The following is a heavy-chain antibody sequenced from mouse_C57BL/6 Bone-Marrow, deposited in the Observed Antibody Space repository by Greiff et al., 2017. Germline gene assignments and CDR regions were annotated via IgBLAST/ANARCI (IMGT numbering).Heavy chain of an antibody. Sequence: VQLQQSGAELVKPGASVKMSCKASGYTFTTYPIEWMKQNHGKSLEWIGNFHPYNDDTKYNEKFKGKATLTVEKSPSTVYLELSRLTSDDSAVYYCASIYYDYDGGFDYWGQGTTLTVSS. D-gene: IGHD2-4*01. CDR3: ASIYYDYDGGFDY. CDR2: FHPYNDDT. V-gene: IGHV1-47*01. CDR1: GYTFTTYP. J-gene: IGHJ2*01.